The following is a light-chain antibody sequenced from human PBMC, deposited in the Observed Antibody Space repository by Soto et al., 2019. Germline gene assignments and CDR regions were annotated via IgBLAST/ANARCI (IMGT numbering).Light chain of an antibody. V-gene: IGKV3-15*01. J-gene: IGKJ1*01. CDR2: GAS. CDR1: QSVGSN. CDR3: QQYNNWPPERT. Sequence: EIVMTQSPATLSVSPGERATLSCRASQSVGSNLAWYQQKPGQAPRLLIYGASTRATGIPARFSGSGSGTEFNLTISSRQSEDFAIYFCQQYNNWPPERTFGQGTKVEIK.